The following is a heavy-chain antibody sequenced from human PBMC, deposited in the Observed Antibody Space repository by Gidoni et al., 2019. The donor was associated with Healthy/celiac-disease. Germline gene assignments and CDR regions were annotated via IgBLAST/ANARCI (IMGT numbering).Heavy chain of an antibody. CDR3: ARAPPGCSSTSCYNDAFDI. J-gene: IGHJ3*02. D-gene: IGHD2-2*02. Sequence: QVHLVQSGADVQKPGASVKASCKASGFTFPIHSIHGVRQAPGQGLEWMGIINPSGGSTSYAKKFQGRVTMTRDTSTSTVYMGLSSLRSEDTDVYYCARAPPGCSSTSCYNDAFDIWGQGTMVTVSS. CDR1: GFTFPIHS. CDR2: INPSGGST. V-gene: IGHV1-46*01.